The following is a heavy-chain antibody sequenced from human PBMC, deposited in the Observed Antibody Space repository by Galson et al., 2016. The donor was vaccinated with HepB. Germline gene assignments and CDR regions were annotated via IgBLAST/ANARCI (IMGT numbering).Heavy chain of an antibody. CDR2: VHDGGSP. CDR3: ARHQYGVGAAL. D-gene: IGHD1-26*01. J-gene: IGHJ1*01. V-gene: IGHV4-59*08. Sequence: SETLSLTCTVSGGSITSYYWGWVRQPPGKGLEYIGNVHDGGSPNYNPALESRLTISMDTSKNQFFSKLNSVTAADTALYYCARHQYGVGAALWGRGTLVTVSS. CDR1: GGSITSYY.